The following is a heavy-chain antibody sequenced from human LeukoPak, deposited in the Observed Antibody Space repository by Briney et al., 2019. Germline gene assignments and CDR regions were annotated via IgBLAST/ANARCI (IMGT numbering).Heavy chain of an antibody. D-gene: IGHD4-17*01. CDR2: ISGSGGST. CDR1: GFTFSSYA. V-gene: IGHV3-23*01. Sequence: GGSLRLSCAASGFTFSSYAMSWVRQAPGKGLEWVTAISGSGGSTYYADSVKGRFTISRGNSKYTLYLQMNSLRAEDTSVYYCAKAKGDYGFANWFDPWGQGTLVTVSS. J-gene: IGHJ5*02. CDR3: AKAKGDYGFANWFDP.